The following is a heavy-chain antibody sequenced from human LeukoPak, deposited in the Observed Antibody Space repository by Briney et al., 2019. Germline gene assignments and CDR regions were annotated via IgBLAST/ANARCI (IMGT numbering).Heavy chain of an antibody. Sequence: SETLSLTCTVYGGPISSYYWRWIRQPPGNGLEWIGYIYYSGRTNCNPSLKSRVTISVDTSKNQFSLKLSSVTAADTAVYYCARGSWFGELLVAFDIWGQGTMVTVSS. CDR2: IYYSGRT. D-gene: IGHD3-10*01. CDR1: GGPISSYY. J-gene: IGHJ3*02. V-gene: IGHV4-59*01. CDR3: ARGSWFGELLVAFDI.